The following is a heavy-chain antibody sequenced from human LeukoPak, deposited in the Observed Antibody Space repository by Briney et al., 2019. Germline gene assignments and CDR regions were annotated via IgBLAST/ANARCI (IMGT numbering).Heavy chain of an antibody. CDR2: ISGSGGST. V-gene: IGHV3-23*01. D-gene: IGHD3-16*02. CDR3: AKFTFGGVIVRTSPFDY. CDR1: GFTFSSYG. J-gene: IGHJ4*02. Sequence: GGSLRLSCAASGFTFSSYGMSWVRQALGKGLEWVSAISGSGGSTYYADSVKGRFTISRDNSKNTLYLQMNSLRAEDTAVYYCAKFTFGGVIVRTSPFDYWGQGTLVTVSS.